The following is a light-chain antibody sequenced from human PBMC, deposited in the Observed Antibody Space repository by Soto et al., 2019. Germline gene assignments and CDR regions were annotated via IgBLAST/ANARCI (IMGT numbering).Light chain of an antibody. Sequence: QSVLTQPASVSGSDGQSITISCTGTSSDVGGYNHVSWYQQRPGQAPKLMIYEVSNRPSGISNRFSGSKSGNTASLTISGLQGDDEADYYCSSYTSSSTDVFGTGTKVTVL. CDR3: SSYTSSSTDV. CDR2: EVS. J-gene: IGLJ1*01. V-gene: IGLV2-14*01. CDR1: SSDVGGYNH.